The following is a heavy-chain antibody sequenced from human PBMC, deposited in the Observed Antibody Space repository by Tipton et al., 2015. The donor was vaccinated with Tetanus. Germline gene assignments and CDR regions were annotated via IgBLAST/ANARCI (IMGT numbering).Heavy chain of an antibody. CDR1: GGSISSYF. Sequence: TLSLTCSVSGGSISSYFWSWIRQSPGQGLEWIGLIYYSGSTSYNPSLKSRVTISVDTSKKDFSVRLRSVTAADTAVYYCARLREIVSRSGWAFDYWGQGILVTVSS. CDR3: ARLREIVSRSGWAFDY. V-gene: IGHV4-59*08. J-gene: IGHJ4*02. D-gene: IGHD5/OR15-5a*01. CDR2: IYYSGST.